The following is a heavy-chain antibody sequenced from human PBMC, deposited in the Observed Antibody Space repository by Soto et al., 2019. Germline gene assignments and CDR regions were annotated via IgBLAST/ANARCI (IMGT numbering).Heavy chain of an antibody. CDR2: ISYDGSNK. J-gene: IGHJ4*02. CDR3: ARDPSDGIAAARYFDY. V-gene: IGHV3-30-3*01. D-gene: IGHD6-13*01. Sequence: ESGGGVVQPGRSLRLSCAASGFTFSSYAMHWVRQAPGKGLEWVAVISYDGSNKYYADSVKGRFTISRDNSKNTLYLQMNSLRAEDTAVYYCARDPSDGIAAARYFDYWGQGTLVTVSS. CDR1: GFTFSSYA.